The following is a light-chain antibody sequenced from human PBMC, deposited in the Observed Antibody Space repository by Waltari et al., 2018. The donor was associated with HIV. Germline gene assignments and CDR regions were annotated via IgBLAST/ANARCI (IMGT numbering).Light chain of an antibody. J-gene: IGKJ2*01. CDR3: MQGLQTLPYT. CDR1: QSLLHSNGYNY. CDR2: LGS. V-gene: IGKV2-28*01. Sequence: DIVLTQSPLSLPVTPGEPASISCRSSQSLLHSNGYNYLDWYLQKPGQSPQLLIYLGSNRASGVPDRFSGSGSGTDFTLKITRVEAEDVGIYYCMQGLQTLPYTFGQGTKLEIK.